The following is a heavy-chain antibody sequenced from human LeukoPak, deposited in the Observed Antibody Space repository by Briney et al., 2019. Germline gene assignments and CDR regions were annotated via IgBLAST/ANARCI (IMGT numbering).Heavy chain of an antibody. CDR3: AKDRYSSSWVDAFDI. V-gene: IGHV3-53*01. CDR2: IYSGGST. D-gene: IGHD6-13*01. Sequence: GGSLRLSCAASGFTVSSNYMSWVRQAPGKGLEWVSVIYSGGSTYYADSVKGRFTISRDNSKNTLYLQMNSLRAEDTAVYYCAKDRYSSSWVDAFDIWGQGTMVTVSS. J-gene: IGHJ3*02. CDR1: GFTVSSNY.